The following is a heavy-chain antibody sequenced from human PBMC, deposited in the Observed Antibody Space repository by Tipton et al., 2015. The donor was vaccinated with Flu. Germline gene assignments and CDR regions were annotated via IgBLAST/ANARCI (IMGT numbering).Heavy chain of an antibody. D-gene: IGHD6-19*01. J-gene: IGHJ6*03. Sequence: TLSLTCTVSGGSISSSSYYWGWIRQPPGKGLEWIGSIYYSGSTYYNPSLKSRVTISVDTSKNQFSLKLSSVTAADTAVYYCARYRIAVAGTYYYMDVWGKGTTVTVSS. CDR3: ARYRIAVAGTYYYMDV. CDR2: IYYSGST. CDR1: GGSISSSSYY. V-gene: IGHV4-39*01.